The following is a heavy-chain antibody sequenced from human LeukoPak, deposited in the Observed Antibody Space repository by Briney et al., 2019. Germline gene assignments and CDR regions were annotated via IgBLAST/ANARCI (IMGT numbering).Heavy chain of an antibody. CDR2: ISGSGGST. CDR3: AKQDYVWGSYRNFDY. Sequence: GGSLRLSCAASGFTFSSYAMSWVRQAPGKGLEWVSAISGSGGSTYYTDSVKGRFTISRDNSKNTLYLQMNSLRAEDTAVYYCAKQDYVWGSYRNFDYWGQGTLVTVSS. V-gene: IGHV3-23*01. CDR1: GFTFSSYA. D-gene: IGHD3-16*02. J-gene: IGHJ4*02.